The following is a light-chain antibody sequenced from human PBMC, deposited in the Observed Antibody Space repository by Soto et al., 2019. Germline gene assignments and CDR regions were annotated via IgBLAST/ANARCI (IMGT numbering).Light chain of an antibody. CDR2: DVS. J-gene: IGLJ1*01. Sequence: QSALTQPASVSGSPGQSITISCTGTSSDVGGYNYVSWYQHHPGKAPKLIIFDVSNRPSGISNRFSGSKSGNTASLTISGLQAEDEAPYYCISYTSSSPYVFGTGTKVTVL. V-gene: IGLV2-14*03. CDR3: ISYTSSSPYV. CDR1: SSDVGGYNY.